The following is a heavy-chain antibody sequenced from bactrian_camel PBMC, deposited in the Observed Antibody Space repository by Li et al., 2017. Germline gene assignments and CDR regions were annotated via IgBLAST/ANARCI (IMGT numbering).Heavy chain of an antibody. CDR2: IDSEGIST. J-gene: IGHJ4*01. CDR1: GFTFSSHD. V-gene: IGHV3S40*01. CDR3: AADSSSWYHYYR. D-gene: IGHD6*01. Sequence: VQLVESGGGLVQPGGSLRLSCAASGFTFSSHDMSWVRQAPGKGLEWVSGIDSEGISTYYADSAKGRFTISKDVAKNTLYLQMNSLKSDDTAMYFCAADSSSWYHYYRWGRGTQVTVS.